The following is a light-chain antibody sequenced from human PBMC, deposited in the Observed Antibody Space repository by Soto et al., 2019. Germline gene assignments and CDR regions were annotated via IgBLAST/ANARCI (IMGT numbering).Light chain of an antibody. CDR1: SGHSSYI. V-gene: IGLV4-60*03. J-gene: IGLJ3*02. CDR2: LEGSGSY. Sequence: QTVVTQSSSASASLGSSVKLTCTLSSGHSSYIIAWHQQQPGKAPRYLMKLEGSGSYNKGSGVPDRFSGSSSGADRYLTISNLQSEDEADYYCETWDSNTRVFGGGTKFTVL. CDR3: ETWDSNTRV.